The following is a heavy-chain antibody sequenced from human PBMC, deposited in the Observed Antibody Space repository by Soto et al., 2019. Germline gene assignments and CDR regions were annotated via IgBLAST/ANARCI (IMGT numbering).Heavy chain of an antibody. V-gene: IGHV3-30-3*01. D-gene: IGHD2-21*02. J-gene: IGHJ4*02. CDR3: ARDRSPYCGGDCYPLVGY. Sequence: GGSLRLSCAASGFTFSSYAMHWVRQAPSKGLEWVAVISYDGSNKYYADSVKGRFTISRDNSKNTLYLQMNSLRAEDTAVYYCARDRSPYCGGDCYPLVGYWGQGTLVTVSS. CDR2: ISYDGSNK. CDR1: GFTFSSYA.